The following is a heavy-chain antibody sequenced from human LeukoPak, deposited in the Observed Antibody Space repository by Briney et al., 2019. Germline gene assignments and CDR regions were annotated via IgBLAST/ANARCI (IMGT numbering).Heavy chain of an antibody. J-gene: IGHJ4*02. CDR1: GFTFSSYA. CDR2: ISGSGAST. Sequence: PGGSLRLSCAASGFTFSSYAISWVRQAPGKGLEWVSAISGSGASTYYADSVKGRFTISRDNSKNTLYLQMNSLRAEDTAVYYCAKGRAVEVVAAFNYWGQGTVVTVSS. CDR3: AKGRAVEVVAAFNY. V-gene: IGHV3-23*01. D-gene: IGHD2-15*01.